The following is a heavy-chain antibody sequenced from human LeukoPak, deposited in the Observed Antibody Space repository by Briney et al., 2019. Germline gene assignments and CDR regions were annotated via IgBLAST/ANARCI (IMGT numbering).Heavy chain of an antibody. Sequence: SAPLSLTCTVSGGSISSYYWSWIRQPPGKGLEWIGYIYYSGSTNYNPSLKSRVTISVDTSKNQFSLKLSSVTAADTAVYYCARHEKTGIAVAGADYWGQGTLVTVSS. D-gene: IGHD6-19*01. CDR2: IYYSGST. V-gene: IGHV4-59*08. CDR1: GGSISSYY. CDR3: ARHEKTGIAVAGADY. J-gene: IGHJ4*02.